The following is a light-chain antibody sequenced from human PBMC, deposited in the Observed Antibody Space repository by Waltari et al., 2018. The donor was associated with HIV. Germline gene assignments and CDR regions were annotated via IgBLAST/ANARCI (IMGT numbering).Light chain of an antibody. Sequence: QSVLTQPPSASGTPGQRVTISCSGSSSNIGINYVYWYQQLPGTAPKLPIYRNNQRPSGVPDRFPGSKSGTSASLAISGLRSDDEGDYYCAAWDDSLSGVIFGGGTKLTVL. CDR2: RNN. CDR1: SSNIGINY. J-gene: IGLJ2*01. V-gene: IGLV1-47*01. CDR3: AAWDDSLSGVI.